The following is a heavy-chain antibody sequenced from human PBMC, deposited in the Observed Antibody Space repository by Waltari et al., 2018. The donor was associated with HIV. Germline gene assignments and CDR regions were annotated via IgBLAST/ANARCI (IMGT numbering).Heavy chain of an antibody. CDR1: GGSFSGYY. CDR3: ARGSWGSGMDV. CDR2: INHSGSI. V-gene: IGHV4-34*01. Sequence: QVRLQQWGAGLLKPSETLSLSCAVYGGSFSGYYWSWIRQSPGKGLECIGEINHSGSINYNPSLKSRVIKSVDRYKNQFSLKLTSVTAADTAVYYCARGSWGSGMDVWGLGTTVIVSS. J-gene: IGHJ6*02. D-gene: IGHD7-27*01.